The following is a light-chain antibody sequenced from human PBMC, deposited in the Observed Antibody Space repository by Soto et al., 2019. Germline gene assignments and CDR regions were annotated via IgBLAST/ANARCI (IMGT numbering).Light chain of an antibody. V-gene: IGKV1-39*01. CDR3: QQTYMTPIT. Sequence: DIQMTQSPSSQSSSLGDTVTITWLSSVRINNYLNWYQQKPGRAPKLLIYSASSLQSGIPSRFSGSGSGTDFTDFTLTISSLQPEDFATYYCQQTYMTPITFGQGTRLEIK. J-gene: IGKJ5*01. CDR1: VRINNY. CDR2: SAS.